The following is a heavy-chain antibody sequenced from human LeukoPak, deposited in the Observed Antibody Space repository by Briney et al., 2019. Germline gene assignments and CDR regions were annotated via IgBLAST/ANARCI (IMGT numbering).Heavy chain of an antibody. J-gene: IGHJ1*01. D-gene: IGHD3-22*01. CDR1: GGTFSSYA. Sequence: SVKVSCKASGGTFSSYAISWVRQAPGQGLEWMGGIIPIFGTANYAQKFQGRVTITADESTSTAYMELSSLRSEGTAVYYCARDIGYYDSRKESYPPFQHWGQGTLVTVSS. CDR3: ARDIGYYDSRKESYPPFQH. CDR2: IIPIFGTA. V-gene: IGHV1-69*01.